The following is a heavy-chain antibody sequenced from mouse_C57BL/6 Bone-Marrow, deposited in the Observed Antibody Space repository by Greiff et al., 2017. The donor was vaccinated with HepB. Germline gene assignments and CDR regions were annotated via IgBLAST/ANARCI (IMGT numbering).Heavy chain of an antibody. CDR2: IEPANGNT. D-gene: IGHD2-5*01. V-gene: IGHV14-3*01. J-gene: IGHJ2*01. CDR3: SRNSNSGGNYFDY. CDR1: GFNIKNNY. Sequence: VQLQQSVAELVRPGASVKLSCTASGFNIKNNYMHWVKQRHEQGLEWIGRIEPANGNTKYAPKFQGQATITADTSSHTAYLQLLSLTSEDTAIYYCSRNSNSGGNYFDYWGQGTTLTVSS.